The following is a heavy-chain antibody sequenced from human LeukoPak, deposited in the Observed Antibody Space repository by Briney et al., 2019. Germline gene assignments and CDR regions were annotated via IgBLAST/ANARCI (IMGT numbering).Heavy chain of an antibody. CDR2: INHSGST. Sequence: PSETLSLTCAVYGGSFSGYYWSWIRQPPGKGLEWIGEINHSGSTNYNPSLKSRVTISVDTSKNQFSLKLSSVTAADTAMYYCARVGYCSSTSCFPADYWGQGTLVTVSS. V-gene: IGHV4-34*01. D-gene: IGHD2-2*01. CDR3: ARVGYCSSTSCFPADY. J-gene: IGHJ4*02. CDR1: GGSFSGYY.